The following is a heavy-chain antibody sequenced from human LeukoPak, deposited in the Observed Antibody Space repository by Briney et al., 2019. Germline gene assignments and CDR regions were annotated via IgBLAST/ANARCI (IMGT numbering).Heavy chain of an antibody. D-gene: IGHD3-10*01. J-gene: IGHJ4*02. CDR3: TRNRYGSGSYKSRGGYYFDY. CDR2: IRSKAYGGTT. V-gene: IGHV3-49*04. Sequence: PGGSLRLSCAASGFTVSNNYMSWVRQAPGKGLEWVGFIRSKAYGGTTEYAASVKGRFTISRDDSKSIAYLQMNSLKTEDTAVYYYTRNRYGSGSYKSRGGYYFDYWGQGTLVTVSS. CDR1: GFTVSNNY.